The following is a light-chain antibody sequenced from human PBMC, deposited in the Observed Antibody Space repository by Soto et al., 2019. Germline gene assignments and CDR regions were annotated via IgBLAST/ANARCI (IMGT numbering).Light chain of an antibody. Sequence: EIVLTQSPGTLSLSPGERATLSCRASQSVSSSYLGWYQQKPGQSPRLLIYGASSRATGIPDRFRGSGSGTDFTLTISRREPEDFAVYYCQHYGSSPTTFGQGTKVEVK. CDR2: GAS. J-gene: IGKJ1*01. CDR1: QSVSSSY. CDR3: QHYGSSPTT. V-gene: IGKV3-20*01.